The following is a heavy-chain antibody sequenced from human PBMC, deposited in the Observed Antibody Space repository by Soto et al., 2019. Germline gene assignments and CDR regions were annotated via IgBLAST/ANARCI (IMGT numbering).Heavy chain of an antibody. CDR1: GFTFSSYG. CDR2: IWYDGSNK. J-gene: IGHJ4*02. D-gene: IGHD2-2*01. Sequence: GGSLRLSCAASGFTFSSYGMHWVRQAPGKGLEWVAFIWYDGSNKYYADSVKGRFTISRDNSKNTLYLQMNSLRAEDTAVYYCARDSQDKYCSSTSCYFLGGSDYWGQGTLVTVSS. CDR3: ARDSQDKYCSSTSCYFLGGSDY. V-gene: IGHV3-33*01.